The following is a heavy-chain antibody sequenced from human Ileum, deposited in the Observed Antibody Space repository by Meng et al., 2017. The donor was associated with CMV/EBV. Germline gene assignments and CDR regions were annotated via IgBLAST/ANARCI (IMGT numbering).Heavy chain of an antibody. Sequence: SGFTLSGYAMHWVRQATDKGLEWVADISYDGSNKYYADTVKGRFTISRDNSKNTLYLQMNSLRAEDTAVYYCASLGGYSSGWSLFDYWGQGTLVTVSS. CDR1: GFTLSGYA. CDR3: ASLGGYSSGWSLFDY. CDR2: ISYDGSNK. D-gene: IGHD6-19*01. J-gene: IGHJ4*02. V-gene: IGHV3-30*04.